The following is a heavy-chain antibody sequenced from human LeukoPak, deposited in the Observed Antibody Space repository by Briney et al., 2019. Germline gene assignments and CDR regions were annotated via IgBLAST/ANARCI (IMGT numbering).Heavy chain of an antibody. Sequence: GGSLRLSCAASGFTFSSYWMSWVRQAPGKGLEWVANIKQDGSEKYYVDSVKGRFTISRDNAKNSLYLQMNSLRAEDTAVYYCAITPPHCSSTSCSEDYWGQGTLVTVSS. CDR1: GFTFSSYW. V-gene: IGHV3-7*01. CDR2: IKQDGSEK. J-gene: IGHJ4*02. D-gene: IGHD2-2*01. CDR3: AITPPHCSSTSCSEDY.